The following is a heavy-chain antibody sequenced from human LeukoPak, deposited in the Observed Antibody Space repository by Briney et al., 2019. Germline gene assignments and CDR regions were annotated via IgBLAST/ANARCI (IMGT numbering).Heavy chain of an antibody. Sequence: GGSLRLSCAASGFTFSSYDMHWVRQATGKGLEWVSAIGTAGDTYYPGSVKGRFTISRDNSKNTLYLQMNSLRAEDTAVYYCAKFTVAGSFFFDYWGQGTLVTVSS. CDR3: AKFTVAGSFFFDY. CDR1: GFTFSSYD. D-gene: IGHD6-19*01. V-gene: IGHV3-13*01. J-gene: IGHJ4*02. CDR2: IGTAGDT.